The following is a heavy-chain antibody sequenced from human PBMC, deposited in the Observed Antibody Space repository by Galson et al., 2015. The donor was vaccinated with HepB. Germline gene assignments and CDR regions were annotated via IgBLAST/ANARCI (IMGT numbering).Heavy chain of an antibody. D-gene: IGHD3-10*01. Sequence: SETLSLTCTVSGGSISSSSYYWGWIRQPPGKGLEWIGSIYYSGSTYYNPSLKSRVTISVDTSKNQFSLKLSSVTAADTAVYYCAREAPQITMVRGVSFDPWGQGTLVTVSS. CDR3: AREAPQITMVRGVSFDP. V-gene: IGHV4-39*07. CDR2: IYYSGST. J-gene: IGHJ5*02. CDR1: GGSISSSSYY.